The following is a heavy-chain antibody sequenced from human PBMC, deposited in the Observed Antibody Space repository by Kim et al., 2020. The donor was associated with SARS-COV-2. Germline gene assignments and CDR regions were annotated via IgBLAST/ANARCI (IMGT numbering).Heavy chain of an antibody. CDR1: GYTFTSYG. D-gene: IGHD6-13*01. J-gene: IGHJ5*02. V-gene: IGHV1-18*01. Sequence: ASVKVSCNASGYTFTSYGISWVRQAPGQGLEWMGWISAYNGNTNYAQKLQGRVTMTTDTSTSTAYMELRSLRSDDTAVYYCARDVGAAAGRNWFDPWGQGTLVTVSS. CDR2: ISAYNGNT. CDR3: ARDVGAAAGRNWFDP.